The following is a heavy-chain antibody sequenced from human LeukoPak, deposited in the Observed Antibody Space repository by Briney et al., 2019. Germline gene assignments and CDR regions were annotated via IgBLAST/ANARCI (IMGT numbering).Heavy chain of an antibody. CDR1: GGSISSSSYY. CDR3: ARGLRVATIGSNWFDP. Sequence: SETLSLTCTVSGGSISSSSYYWGWIRQPPGKGLEWIGSIYYSGSTYYNPSLKSRVTISVDTSKNQFSLKLSSVTAADTAVYYCARGLRVATIGSNWFDPWGQGTLVTVSS. J-gene: IGHJ5*02. D-gene: IGHD5-12*01. CDR2: IYYSGST. V-gene: IGHV4-39*01.